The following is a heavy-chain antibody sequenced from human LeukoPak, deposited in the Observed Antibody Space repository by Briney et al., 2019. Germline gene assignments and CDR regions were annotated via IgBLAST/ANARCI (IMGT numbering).Heavy chain of an antibody. J-gene: IGHJ4*02. Sequence: ASVKVSCKVSGYTLTELSMHWVRQAPGKGLGWMGGFDPEDGETIYAQKFQGRVTMTEDTSTDTAYMELSSLRSEDTAVYYCATHVRRQWLPLPDYWGQGTLVTVSS. CDR1: GYTLTELS. CDR2: FDPEDGET. V-gene: IGHV1-24*01. D-gene: IGHD6-19*01. CDR3: ATHVRRQWLPLPDY.